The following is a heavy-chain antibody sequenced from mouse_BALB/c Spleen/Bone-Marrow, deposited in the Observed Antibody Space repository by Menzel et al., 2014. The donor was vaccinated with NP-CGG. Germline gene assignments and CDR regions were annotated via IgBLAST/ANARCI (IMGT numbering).Heavy chain of an antibody. CDR2: INSNGGST. Sequence: DVKLVESGGGLVQPGGSLKLSCAASGFTFSNYGMSWVRQTPDKRLELVATINSNGGSTYYTDSVKGRFTISRDTAKNTLYLQMSSLKSEETAMYYCVRGNYGNYVDYFDFWGQGTTLTVSS. CDR1: GFTFSNYG. D-gene: IGHD2-1*01. CDR3: VRGNYGNYVDYFDF. V-gene: IGHV5-6-3*01. J-gene: IGHJ2*01.